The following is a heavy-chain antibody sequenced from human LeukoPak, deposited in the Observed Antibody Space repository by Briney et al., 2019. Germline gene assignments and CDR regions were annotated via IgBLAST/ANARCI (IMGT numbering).Heavy chain of an antibody. CDR1: GFTFSSYW. J-gene: IGHJ4*02. CDR2: ISISGSKT. CDR3: ANEIRPNDY. Sequence: PGGSLRLSCEASGFTFSSYWMTWVRQAPGKGLEWVSAISISGSKTYYADSVKGRFTISRDNSKNTLYLQMNSLRAEDTAVYYCANEIRPNDYWGQGTQVTVSS. D-gene: IGHD4-17*01. V-gene: IGHV3-23*01.